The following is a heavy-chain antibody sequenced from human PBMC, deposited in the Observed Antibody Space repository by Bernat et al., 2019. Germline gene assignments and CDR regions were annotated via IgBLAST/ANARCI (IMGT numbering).Heavy chain of an antibody. V-gene: IGHV4-59*08. CDR3: ARHGSRSGGYCSTTSCYTFDS. Sequence: QVQLQESGPGLVKPSETLSLTCIVSGGSISGNYWSWIRQPPGKGLEWIGYIYNSGDFNYIPSLKGRVTISIDMSKNQFSLNLSFVSAADTAMYYCARHGSRSGGYCSTTSCYTFDSWGQGTLVTVSS. CDR2: IYNSGDF. CDR1: GGSISGNY. J-gene: IGHJ4*02. D-gene: IGHD2-2*02.